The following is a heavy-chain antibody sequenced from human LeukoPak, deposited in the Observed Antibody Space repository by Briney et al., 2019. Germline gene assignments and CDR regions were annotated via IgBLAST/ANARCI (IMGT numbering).Heavy chain of an antibody. D-gene: IGHD2-21*01. J-gene: IGHJ4*02. V-gene: IGHV3-30*02. Sequence: GGSLRLSCAASGFTFSSYGMHWVRQAPGKGLEWVAFIRYDGSNKYYADSVKGRFTISRDNSKNTLYLQMNSLRAEDTAVYYCAKGQRALWSSGGWSDYWGQGTLVTVSS. CDR3: AKGQRALWSSGGWSDY. CDR1: GFTFSSYG. CDR2: IRYDGSNK.